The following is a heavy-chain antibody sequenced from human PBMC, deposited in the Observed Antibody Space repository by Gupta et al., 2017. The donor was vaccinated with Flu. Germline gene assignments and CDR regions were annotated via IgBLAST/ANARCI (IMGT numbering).Heavy chain of an antibody. Sequence: QLQLQESGPGLVTPSETLSLTCTVSGGSISRSSYYWGWIRQPPGKGLEWIGSIFYSGSTYYSPSLKSRVTISVDTSKNQFSLKLSSVTAADTATYYCSSLTMAGQIFDYWGQGTLVTVSS. CDR3: SSLTMAGQIFDY. J-gene: IGHJ4*02. CDR2: IFYSGST. CDR1: GGSISRSSYY. V-gene: IGHV4-39*01. D-gene: IGHD6-19*01.